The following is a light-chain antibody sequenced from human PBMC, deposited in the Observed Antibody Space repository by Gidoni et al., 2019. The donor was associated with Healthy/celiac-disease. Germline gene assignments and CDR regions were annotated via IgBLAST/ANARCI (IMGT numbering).Light chain of an antibody. CDR2: AAS. Sequence: DIQMTQSPSSLSASVGDRVTITCRASQGSSNYLAWYQQKHGKVPKLLIYAASTLQSGVPSRFSGSGAGTDFTLTISSLQPEDVASYYCQKYNTAPLTFXGXTKVEIK. J-gene: IGKJ4*01. CDR1: QGSSNY. V-gene: IGKV1-27*01. CDR3: QKYNTAPLT.